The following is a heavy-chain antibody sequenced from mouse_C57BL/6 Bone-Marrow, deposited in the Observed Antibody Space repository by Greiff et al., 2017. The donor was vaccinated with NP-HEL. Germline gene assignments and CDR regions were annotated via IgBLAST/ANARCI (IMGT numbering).Heavy chain of an antibody. CDR1: GFTFSDFY. Sequence: EVKLMESGGGLVQSGRSLRLSCATSGFTFSDFYMEWVRQAPGKGLEWIAASRNKANDYTTEYSASVKGRFIVSRDTSQSILYLQMNALRAEDTAIYYCARDATYGNYDVWGTGTTVTVSS. V-gene: IGHV7-1*01. CDR3: ARDATYGNYDV. D-gene: IGHD2-1*01. CDR2: SRNKANDYTT. J-gene: IGHJ1*03.